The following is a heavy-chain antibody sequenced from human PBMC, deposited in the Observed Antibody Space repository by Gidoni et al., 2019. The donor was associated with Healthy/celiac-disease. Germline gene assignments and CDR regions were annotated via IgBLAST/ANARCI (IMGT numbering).Heavy chain of an antibody. CDR3: AKDGRAGSLLPRDY. Sequence: EVQLLESGGGLVQPGGSLRLSCAASGFTFRSYAMSWVRQAPGKGLEWVSAISGSGGSTYYADSVKGRFTISRDNSKNTLYLQMNSLRAEDTAVYYCAKDGRAGSLLPRDYWGQGTLVTVSS. J-gene: IGHJ4*02. CDR2: ISGSGGST. D-gene: IGHD1-26*01. CDR1: GFTFRSYA. V-gene: IGHV3-23*01.